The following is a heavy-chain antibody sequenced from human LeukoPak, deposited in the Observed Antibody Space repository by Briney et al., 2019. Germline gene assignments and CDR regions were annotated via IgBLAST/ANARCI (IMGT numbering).Heavy chain of an antibody. CDR2: INHSGRT. CDR3: ARHKRVVVAATPYNWFDP. Sequence: SETLSLTCAVSGVSLNGYYWGWIRQTPGKGLEWIGEINHSGRTNYNPSLKSRVTISADTSKNQFSLKLSSVTAADTAVYYCARHKRVVVAATPYNWFDPWGQGTLVTVSS. CDR1: GVSLNGYY. D-gene: IGHD2-15*01. J-gene: IGHJ5*02. V-gene: IGHV4-34*01.